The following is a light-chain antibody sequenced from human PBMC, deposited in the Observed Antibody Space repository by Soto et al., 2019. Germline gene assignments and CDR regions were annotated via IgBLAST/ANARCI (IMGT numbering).Light chain of an antibody. V-gene: IGLV2-11*01. CDR2: AVS. CDR1: NSDVGRYNF. J-gene: IGLJ3*02. Sequence: QSALTQPRSVSGSRGRSVTISCTGTNSDVGRYNFVSWYQQLPGKAPKLLISAVSQRPSGVPDRFSGSKSGNTASLTISGLQADDEADYFCYSYTASDICVFGGGTNLTVL. CDR3: YSYTASDICV.